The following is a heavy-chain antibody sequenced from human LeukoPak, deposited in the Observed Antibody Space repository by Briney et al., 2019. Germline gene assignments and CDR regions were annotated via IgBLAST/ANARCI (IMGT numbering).Heavy chain of an antibody. Sequence: SETLSLTCTVSGGSINNDNFFWGWIRQPPGKGLEWIGTIYYSGSTYYNPSLKSRLTILVDTSKNQFSLKLSSVTAADTAVYYCARSKTYRSTWNTDYWGQGTLVTVSS. CDR1: GGSINNDNFF. CDR3: ARSKTYRSTWNTDY. CDR2: IYYSGST. D-gene: IGHD2-2*01. J-gene: IGHJ4*02. V-gene: IGHV4-39*07.